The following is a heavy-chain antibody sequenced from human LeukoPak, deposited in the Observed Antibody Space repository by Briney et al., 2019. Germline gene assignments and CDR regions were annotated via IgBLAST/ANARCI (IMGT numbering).Heavy chain of an antibody. CDR1: GGSISSGSYY. Sequence: SETLSLTCTVSGGSISSGSYYWSWIRQPAGKGLEWIGRIYTSGSTNYNPSLKSRVTISVDTSKNQFSLKLSSVTAADTAVYYCARDRPGGSTRGFYFDYWGQGTLVTVSS. V-gene: IGHV4-61*02. J-gene: IGHJ4*02. CDR3: ARDRPGGSTRGFYFDY. D-gene: IGHD2-15*01. CDR2: IYTSGST.